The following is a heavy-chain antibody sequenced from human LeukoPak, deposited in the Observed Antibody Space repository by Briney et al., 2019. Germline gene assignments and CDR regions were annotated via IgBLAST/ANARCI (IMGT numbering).Heavy chain of an antibody. Sequence: ASVKVSCKASGGTFSSYAISWVRQAPGQGLEWMGGIIPIFSTANYAQNFQGRVTITADESTNTAYMELSRLRSDDTAVYYCARPLQGPYCSSTSCLFDYWGQGTLVTVSS. D-gene: IGHD2-2*01. CDR2: IIPIFSTA. CDR1: GGTFSSYA. J-gene: IGHJ4*02. V-gene: IGHV1-69*13. CDR3: ARPLQGPYCSSTSCLFDY.